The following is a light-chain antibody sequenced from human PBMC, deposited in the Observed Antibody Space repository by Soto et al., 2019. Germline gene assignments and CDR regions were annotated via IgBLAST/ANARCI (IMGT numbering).Light chain of an antibody. V-gene: IGLV2-23*02. CDR2: EVT. Sequence: QSALTQPASVSGSPGPSITISCTRSSSHVGSYDFVSWYQQHPGNAPKVLIYEVTKRPSGVSNRFAGYKSGNTASLTISGLQADEEADYYCCADAGSSRDVFGTGTKLTVL. CDR3: CADAGSSRDV. CDR1: SSHVGSYDF. J-gene: IGLJ1*01.